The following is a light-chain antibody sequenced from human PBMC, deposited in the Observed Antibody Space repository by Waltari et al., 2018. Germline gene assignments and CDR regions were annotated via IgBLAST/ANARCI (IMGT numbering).Light chain of an antibody. CDR3: QQYYSIPWT. CDR2: WAS. Sequence: DIVMTQSPDSLAVSLGERATVKCQSSQNVLYSPHNKSFLAWFQQKPGQPPKLLIYWASTRESGVPVRFSGSGSGRDFTLTISSLQAEDVAVYYCQQYYSIPWTFGQGTKVEIK. J-gene: IGKJ1*01. CDR1: QNVLYSPHNKSF. V-gene: IGKV4-1*01.